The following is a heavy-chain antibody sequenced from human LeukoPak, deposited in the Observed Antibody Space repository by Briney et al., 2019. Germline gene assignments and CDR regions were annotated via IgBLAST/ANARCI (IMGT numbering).Heavy chain of an antibody. CDR2: ISSSGSTI. CDR3: ARDPRIAAAGTPGGANYYMDV. V-gene: IGHV3-11*01. Sequence: PGGSLRLSCAASGFTFSDYYMSWIRQAPGKGLEWVSYISSSGSTIYYADSVKGRFTISRDNAKSSLHLQMNSLRAEDTAVYYCARDPRIAAAGTPGGANYYMDVWGKGTTVTVSS. CDR1: GFTFSDYY. D-gene: IGHD6-13*01. J-gene: IGHJ6*03.